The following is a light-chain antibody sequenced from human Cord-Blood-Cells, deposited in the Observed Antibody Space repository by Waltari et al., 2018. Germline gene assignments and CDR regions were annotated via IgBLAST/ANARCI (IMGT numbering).Light chain of an antibody. Sequence: DIQMTQSPSTLSASVGDRVTSTCRARQSISSWLAWSQQTPGKAPKLLIYKASSLESGVPSRFSGSGSVTEFTLTISSLQPDDFATYYCQQYNSYSTFGQGTKLEIK. J-gene: IGKJ2*01. CDR3: QQYNSYST. CDR1: QSISSW. V-gene: IGKV1-5*03. CDR2: KAS.